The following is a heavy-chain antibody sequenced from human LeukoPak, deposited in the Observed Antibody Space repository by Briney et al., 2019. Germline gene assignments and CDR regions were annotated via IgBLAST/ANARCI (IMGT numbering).Heavy chain of an antibody. Sequence: ASVKVSCKASGYTFTSYGISWVRQAPGQGLEWMGWISAYYGNTNYAQKLQGRVTMTTDTSTSTAYMELRSLRPDDTAVYYCAMVRGVIPLFDYWGQGTLVTVSS. J-gene: IGHJ4*02. D-gene: IGHD3-10*01. CDR3: AMVRGVIPLFDY. CDR2: ISAYYGNT. CDR1: GYTFTSYG. V-gene: IGHV1-18*01.